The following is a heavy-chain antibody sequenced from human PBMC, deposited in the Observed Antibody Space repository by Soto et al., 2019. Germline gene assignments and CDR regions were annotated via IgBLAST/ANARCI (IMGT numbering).Heavy chain of an antibody. V-gene: IGHV1-8*01. CDR2: MNPKTGDS. Sequence: QVQLVQSGAEVKKPGASVKVSCKASGYTFTSNDIYWLRQASGKGPEWMGWMNPKTGDSNSAEKFQGRLRTTRNTSTNRAYMEQSSLTSEDTAGYYCARGRAAGGIKRSWFEPWGQGTLVTVST. D-gene: IGHD1-1*01. CDR3: ARGRAAGGIKRSWFEP. J-gene: IGHJ5*02. CDR1: GYTFTSND.